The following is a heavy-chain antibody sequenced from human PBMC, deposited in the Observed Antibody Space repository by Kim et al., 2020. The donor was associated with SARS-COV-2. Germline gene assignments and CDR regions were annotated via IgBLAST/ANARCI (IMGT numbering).Heavy chain of an antibody. Sequence: ADSVRGRFTISRDRSQNTVFLQVTGLRDDDTAVYYCAKDRAAAAGTGQFDYWGQGPLVTVSS. J-gene: IGHJ4*02. V-gene: IGHV3-23*01. D-gene: IGHD6-13*01. CDR3: AKDRAAAAGTGQFDY.